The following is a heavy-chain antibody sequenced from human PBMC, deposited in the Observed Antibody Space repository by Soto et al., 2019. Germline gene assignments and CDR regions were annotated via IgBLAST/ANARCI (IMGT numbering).Heavy chain of an antibody. Sequence: TSETLSLTYTVSGGSISSYYWSWIRQPPGKGLEWIGYIYYSGSTNYNPSLKSRVTISVDTSKNQFSLKLSSVTAADTAVYYCARISGYYDSSGYYVDYWGQGTLVTVSS. CDR3: ARISGYYDSSGYYVDY. CDR2: IYYSGST. J-gene: IGHJ4*02. V-gene: IGHV4-59*08. CDR1: GGSISSYY. D-gene: IGHD3-22*01.